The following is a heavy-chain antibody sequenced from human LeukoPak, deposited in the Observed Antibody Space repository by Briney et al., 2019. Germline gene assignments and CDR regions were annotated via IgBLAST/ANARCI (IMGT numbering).Heavy chain of an antibody. V-gene: IGHV4-34*01. Sequence: SETLSLTCAVYGGSFSGYYWSWIRQPPGKGLEWIGEINHSGSTNYNPSLKSRVTISVDTPKNQFSLKLSSVTAADTAVYYCARASGSGSYYNSYYFDYWGQGTLVTVSS. CDR1: GGSFSGYY. J-gene: IGHJ4*02. CDR3: ARASGSGSYYNSYYFDY. CDR2: INHSGST. D-gene: IGHD3-10*01.